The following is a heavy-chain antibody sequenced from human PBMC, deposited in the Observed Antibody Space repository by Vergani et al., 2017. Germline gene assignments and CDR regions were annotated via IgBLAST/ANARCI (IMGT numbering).Heavy chain of an antibody. D-gene: IGHD2-2*02. Sequence: QVQLVESGGGVVQPGTSLRLSCVVSGFALNRHAMYLVRQAPGKGLEWVVGISFDGTNEDYPDLVKGRFTISRDIAKNKMYLQVRSLRLEDTGVYHCVRDRGLCAGGRCYTEAWDYWGQGTPVTVSS. CDR2: ISFDGTNE. J-gene: IGHJ4*02. CDR1: GFALNRHA. CDR3: VRDRGLCAGGRCYTEAWDY. V-gene: IGHV3-30-3*01.